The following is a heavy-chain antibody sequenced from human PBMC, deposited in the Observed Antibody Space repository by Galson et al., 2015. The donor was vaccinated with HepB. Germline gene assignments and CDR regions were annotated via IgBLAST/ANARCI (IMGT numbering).Heavy chain of an antibody. CDR2: ISSSSSYI. V-gene: IGHV3-21*01. CDR3: ARVGDGSGTWGMDV. CDR1: GFTFSSYS. J-gene: IGHJ6*02. D-gene: IGHD3-10*01. Sequence: SLRLSCAASGFTFSSYSMNWVRQAPGKGLEWVSSISSSSSYIYYADSVKGRFTISRDNAKNSLYLQMNSLRAEDTAVYYCARVGDGSGTWGMDVWGQGTTVTVSS.